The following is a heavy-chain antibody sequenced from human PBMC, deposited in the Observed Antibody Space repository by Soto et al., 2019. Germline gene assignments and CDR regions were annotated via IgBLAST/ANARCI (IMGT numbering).Heavy chain of an antibody. CDR3: ARDFPPRIAARYYYYGMDV. D-gene: IGHD6-6*01. J-gene: IGHJ6*02. Sequence: GGSLRLSCAASGFTFSSYCMHWVRQAPGKGLEWVAVIWYEGSNKYYADSVKGRFTISRDNSKNTLYLQMNSLRAEDTAVYYCARDFPPRIAARYYYYGMDVWGQGTTVTVSS. V-gene: IGHV3-33*01. CDR1: GFTFSSYC. CDR2: IWYEGSNK.